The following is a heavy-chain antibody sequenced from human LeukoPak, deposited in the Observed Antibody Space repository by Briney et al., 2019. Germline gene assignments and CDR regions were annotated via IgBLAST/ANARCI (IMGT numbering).Heavy chain of an antibody. V-gene: IGHV3-23*01. CDR2: ISASDGRT. CDR1: GFTFSSYA. J-gene: IGHJ3*02. Sequence: GGSLRLSCAASGFTFSSYAMSWVRQAPGQGLEWVSAISASDGRTYYADSVRGRFTISRDNFRTTLYVQMNNLRAEDTAVYYFVRDERLPDDVFDSWGQGKIVTVSS. CDR3: VRDERLPDDVFDS.